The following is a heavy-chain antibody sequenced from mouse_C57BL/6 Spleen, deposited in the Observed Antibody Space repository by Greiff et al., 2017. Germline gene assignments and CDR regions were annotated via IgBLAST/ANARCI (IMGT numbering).Heavy chain of an antibody. CDR2: IHPNSGST. CDR3: AGDYGSSYGRFAY. J-gene: IGHJ3*01. D-gene: IGHD1-1*01. CDR1: GYTFTSYW. V-gene: IGHV1-64*01. Sequence: VQLQQSGAELVKPGASVKLSCKASGYTFTSYWMHWVKQSPGKGLEWIGIIHPNSGSTNYNDKFKSKATLTVDKSSSTAYMQRSSMTSADSAVYYCAGDYGSSYGRFAYWGQGTLVTVSA.